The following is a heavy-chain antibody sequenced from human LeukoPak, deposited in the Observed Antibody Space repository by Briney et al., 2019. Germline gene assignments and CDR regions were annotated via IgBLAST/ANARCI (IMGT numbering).Heavy chain of an antibody. D-gene: IGHD6-13*01. CDR3: ARRSSSWYYFED. Sequence: SETLSLTCAVYGGSFSRYYWSWIRQPPGKGLEWIGEINHSGSTNYNPSLKSRVTISVDTSKNQFSLKLSSVTAADAAVYFCARRSSSWYYFEDWGQGTLVTVSS. CDR2: INHSGST. J-gene: IGHJ4*02. V-gene: IGHV4-34*01. CDR1: GGSFSRYY.